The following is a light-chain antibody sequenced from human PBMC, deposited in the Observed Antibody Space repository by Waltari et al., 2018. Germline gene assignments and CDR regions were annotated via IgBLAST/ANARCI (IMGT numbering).Light chain of an antibody. J-gene: IGKJ1*01. CDR2: WAS. CDR1: RTVLYSSNHTKY. V-gene: IGKV4-1*01. Sequence: DIVMTQSPDSLAVSLGERATINCRSSRTVLYSSNHTKYITSSQQKPGQPPKLLIYWASTRESGVPDRFSGSGCGTDFTLTISSLQAEDVAVYYCQQYYSTPWTFGQGTKVEIK. CDR3: QQYYSTPWT.